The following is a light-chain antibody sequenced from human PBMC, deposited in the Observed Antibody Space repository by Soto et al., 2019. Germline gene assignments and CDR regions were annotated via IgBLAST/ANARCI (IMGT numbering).Light chain of an antibody. CDR1: QSVSSSF. CDR2: GAS. CDR3: QQYDSSPVT. Sequence: EIVLTQSPGTLSLSPGERATLSCRASQSVSSSFLAWHQQRPGQAPRLLIYGASSRATGIPDRFSGSGSGTDSTLTISRLEPEDFAVYYCQQYDSSPVTFGQGTKVEIK. V-gene: IGKV3-20*01. J-gene: IGKJ1*01.